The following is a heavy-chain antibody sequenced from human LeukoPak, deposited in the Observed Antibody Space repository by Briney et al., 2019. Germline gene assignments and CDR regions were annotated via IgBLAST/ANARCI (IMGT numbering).Heavy chain of an antibody. Sequence: PGGSLRLSCAASGFTFSSYVMNWVRQAPGKGLEWVSYITNNGITIYYADSVKGRFTISRDNAKNSLYLQMNSLRAEDTAVYYCARGRSGGLVNAFDIWGQGTMVTVSS. D-gene: IGHD3/OR15-3a*01. CDR3: ARGRSGGLVNAFDI. CDR1: GFTFSSYV. V-gene: IGHV3-48*03. CDR2: ITNNGITI. J-gene: IGHJ3*02.